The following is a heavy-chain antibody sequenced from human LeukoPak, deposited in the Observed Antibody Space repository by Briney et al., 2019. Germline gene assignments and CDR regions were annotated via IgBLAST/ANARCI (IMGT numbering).Heavy chain of an antibody. Sequence: GGSLRLSCAASGFTFSNYAMHWVRQAPGKGLEWVSYISLSSSTIYYADSVKGRFTISRDNAKNSLYLQMNSLRAEDTAVYYCARDITVFGVIINFDYWGQGTLVTVSS. CDR3: ARDITVFGVIINFDY. CDR2: ISLSSSTI. J-gene: IGHJ4*02. CDR1: GFTFSNYA. V-gene: IGHV3-48*01. D-gene: IGHD3-3*01.